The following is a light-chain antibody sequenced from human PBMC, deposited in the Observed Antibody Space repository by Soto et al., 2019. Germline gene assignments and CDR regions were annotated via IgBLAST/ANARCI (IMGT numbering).Light chain of an antibody. CDR2: NDN. CDR3: AAWDADHNGVV. V-gene: IGLV1-44*01. J-gene: IGLJ2*01. Sequence: QSVLTQPPSASGTPGQRVTISCSGSGSNIGSNPVNWYQQVPGKAPKLLIYNDNLRPSGVPDQFAGSKSGTSASLAISGLQAGDEAQYYCAAWDADHNGVVFGGGTKVTVL. CDR1: GSNIGSNP.